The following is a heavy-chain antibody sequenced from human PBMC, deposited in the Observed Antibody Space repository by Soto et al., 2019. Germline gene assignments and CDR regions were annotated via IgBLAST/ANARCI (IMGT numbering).Heavy chain of an antibody. Sequence: ASVKVSCKASGYTFTSYGISWVRQAPGQGLEWMGWTSVYNGNTNYAQKLQGRVTMTTDTSTNTAYMDLRSLRSDDTAVYYCARRGPYSSSPLSNAFDIWGQGTMVTVSS. CDR1: GYTFTSYG. V-gene: IGHV1-18*01. CDR2: TSVYNGNT. CDR3: ARRGPYSSSPLSNAFDI. J-gene: IGHJ3*02. D-gene: IGHD6-6*01.